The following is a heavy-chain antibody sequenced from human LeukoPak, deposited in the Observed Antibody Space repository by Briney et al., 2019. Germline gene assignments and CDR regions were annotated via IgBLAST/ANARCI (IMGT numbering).Heavy chain of an antibody. CDR1: GYTFTSYY. D-gene: IGHD6-13*01. CDR3: ARGHSSSWEYNWFDP. Sequence: ASVKVSCKASGYTFTSYYMHWVRQAPGQGLEWMGIINPSGGSTSYAQKFQGRVTMTTDTSTSTVYMELSSLRSEDTAVYYCARGHSSSWEYNWFDPWGQGTLVTVSS. CDR2: INPSGGST. J-gene: IGHJ5*02. V-gene: IGHV1-46*03.